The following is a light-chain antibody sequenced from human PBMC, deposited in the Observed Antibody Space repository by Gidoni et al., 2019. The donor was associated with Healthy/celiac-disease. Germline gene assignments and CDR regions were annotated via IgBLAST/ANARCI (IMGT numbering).Light chain of an antibody. CDR3: QQRTNWPLT. CDR1: QSVSSY. CDR2: DTS. Sequence: IWLPKSPATLSLSPGERATLSCRASQSVSSYLAWYQQKPGQAPRLLIYDTSNRATGIPARFSGSGSGTDFTLTISSLEPEDFAVYYCQQRTNWPLTFGGGTKVEIK. J-gene: IGKJ4*01. V-gene: IGKV3-11*01.